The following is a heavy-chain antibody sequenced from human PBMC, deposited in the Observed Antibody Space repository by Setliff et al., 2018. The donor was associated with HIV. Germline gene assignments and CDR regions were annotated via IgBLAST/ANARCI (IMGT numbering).Heavy chain of an antibody. V-gene: IGHV1-24*01. D-gene: IGHD1-26*01. CDR2: FDPEDGET. J-gene: IGHJ4*02. CDR3: ARDYATIWDY. CDR1: GYTLSELS. Sequence: ASVKVSCKVSGYTLSELSMHWVRQAPGEGLEWMGGFDPEDGETIYAEKFQGRVTMTEDTATETAYMELSSLRSEDTAVYYCARDYATIWDYWGPGTLVTVSS.